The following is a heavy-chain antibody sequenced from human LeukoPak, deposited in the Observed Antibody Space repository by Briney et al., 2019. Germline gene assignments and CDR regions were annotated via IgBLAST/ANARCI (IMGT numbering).Heavy chain of an antibody. V-gene: IGHV4-39*01. CDR2: IYYSGST. Sequence: KPSETLSLTCTVSGGSISSSSYYWGWIRQPPGKGLEWIGSIYYSGSTYYNPSLKSRVTISVDTSKNQFSLTLSSVTAAGTAVYYCARRVVVVTAIPYYYFDYWGQGTLVTVSS. CDR3: ARRVVVVTAIPYYYFDY. J-gene: IGHJ4*02. D-gene: IGHD2-21*02. CDR1: GGSISSSSYY.